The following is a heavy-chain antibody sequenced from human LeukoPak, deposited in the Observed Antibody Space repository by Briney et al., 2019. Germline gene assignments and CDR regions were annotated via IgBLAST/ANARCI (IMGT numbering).Heavy chain of an antibody. CDR2: IIPIFGTA. V-gene: IGHV1-69*01. Sequence: SVKVSCKASGGTFSSYAISWVRQAPGQGLEWMGGIIPIFGTANYAQKFQGRVTITADESTSTAYMELSSLRSEDTAVYYCARDIVVAAAYQAHDYYYYGMDVWGQGTTVTVSS. CDR3: ARDIVVAAAYQAHDYYYYGMDV. CDR1: GGTFSSYA. J-gene: IGHJ6*02. D-gene: IGHD2-2*01.